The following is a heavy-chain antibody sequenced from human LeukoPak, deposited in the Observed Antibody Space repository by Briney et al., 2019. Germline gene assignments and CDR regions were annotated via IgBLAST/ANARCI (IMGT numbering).Heavy chain of an antibody. CDR2: TYYRSKWYN. J-gene: IGHJ4*02. CDR1: GDSVSSNSAA. Sequence: PSQTLSLTCALSGDSVSSNSAAWNWIRQSPSRGLEWLARTYYRSKWYNDYAVSVKSRITINADTSKNQFSLQLNSVTPEDTAVYYCARKVATAGKGNFDYWGQGTLVTVSS. V-gene: IGHV6-1*01. D-gene: IGHD6-13*01. CDR3: ARKVATAGKGNFDY.